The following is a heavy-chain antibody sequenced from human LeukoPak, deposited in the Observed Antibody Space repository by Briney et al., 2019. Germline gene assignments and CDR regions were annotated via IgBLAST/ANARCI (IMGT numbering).Heavy chain of an antibody. J-gene: IGHJ4*02. V-gene: IGHV1-8*01. CDR2: MNPNSGNT. Sequence: ASVTVSFTSSVYTFTIYDINWVGQATGQGLEWMGWMNPNSGNTGYAQKFQGRVTMTRSTSISTAYMELSSLRSEDTAVYYCARETLSYDILTGYYKAIDYWGQGTLVTVSS. CDR1: VYTFTIYD. CDR3: ARETLSYDILTGYYKAIDY. D-gene: IGHD3-9*01.